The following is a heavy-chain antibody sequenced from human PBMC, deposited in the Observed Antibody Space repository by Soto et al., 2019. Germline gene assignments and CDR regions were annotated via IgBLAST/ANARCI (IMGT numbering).Heavy chain of an antibody. CDR1: GFTFSSYA. D-gene: IGHD6-13*01. J-gene: IGHJ6*02. CDR3: AKSSSWYYYYYGMDV. CDR2: ISGSGGST. Sequence: PGGSLRLSCAASGFTFSSYAMSWVRQAPGKGLEWVSAISGSGGSTYYADSVKGRFTISRDNSKNTLYLQMNSLRAEDTAVYYYAKSSSWYYYYYGMDVWGQGTTVTVSS. V-gene: IGHV3-23*01.